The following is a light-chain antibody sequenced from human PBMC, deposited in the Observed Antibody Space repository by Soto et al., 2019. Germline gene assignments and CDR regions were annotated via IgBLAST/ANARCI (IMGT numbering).Light chain of an antibody. V-gene: IGKV1-5*01. J-gene: IGKJ1*01. CDR2: DVS. Sequence: LQITHSPSTLSASVGDRVTISCRASQSFSSDLAWYQQKPGKAPTLLISDVSHLQSGIPSRFSGSGSGTEFTLSLSSLQPDHFGTYYCQQQRAFGQGTKVDIK. CDR3: QQQRA. CDR1: QSFSSD.